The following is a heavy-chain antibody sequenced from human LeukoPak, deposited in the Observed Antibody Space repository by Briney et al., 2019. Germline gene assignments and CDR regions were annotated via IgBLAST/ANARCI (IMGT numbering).Heavy chain of an antibody. V-gene: IGHV4-30-4*01. CDR3: ARGLNYYDSSGYYGPYWYFDL. Sequence: SQTPSLTCTVSGGSISSGDYYWSWIRQPPGKGLEWIGYIYYSGSTYYNPSLKSRVTISVDTSKNQFSLKLSSVTAADTAVYYCARGLNYYDSSGYYGPYWYFDLWGRGTLVTVSS. CDR1: GGSISSGDYY. CDR2: IYYSGST. D-gene: IGHD3-22*01. J-gene: IGHJ2*01.